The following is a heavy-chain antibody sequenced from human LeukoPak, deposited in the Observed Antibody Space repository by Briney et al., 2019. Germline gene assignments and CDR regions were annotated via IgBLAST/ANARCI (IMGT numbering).Heavy chain of an antibody. D-gene: IGHD3-22*01. V-gene: IGHV4-4*09. Sequence: SETLSLTCTGSGDSVSSYYWGWIRPPPGKGLECLGYISTSGSTNYHPYLESPVAISVDTSKSKFSLKVRSVTAADTAVYYCASMIVTPYWYFDLWGRGKLVTVSS. J-gene: IGHJ2*01. CDR2: ISTSGST. CDR3: ASMIVTPYWYFDL. CDR1: GDSVSSYY.